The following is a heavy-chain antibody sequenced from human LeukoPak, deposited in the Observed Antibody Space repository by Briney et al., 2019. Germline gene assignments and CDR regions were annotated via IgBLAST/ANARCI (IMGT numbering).Heavy chain of an antibody. V-gene: IGHV1-58*01. D-gene: IGHD3-10*01. CDR1: GFTFASSA. CDR2: IVVGSGNT. Sequence: GTSVKVSCKASGFTFASSALQWVRQARGQRLEWIGWIVVGSGNTNYAQKFQERVTITRDMSTSTVYMELSSLRSEDTAVYYCAAAYTYYYGSASYGLEPFDIWCQGTMVTVSS. CDR3: AAAYTYYYGSASYGLEPFDI. J-gene: IGHJ3*02.